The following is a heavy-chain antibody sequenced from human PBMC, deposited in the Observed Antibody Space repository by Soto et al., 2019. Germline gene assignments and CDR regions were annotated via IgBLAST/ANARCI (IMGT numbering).Heavy chain of an antibody. J-gene: IGHJ6*02. CDR1: GFTFRDYV. Sequence: HVHLVESGGDVVQPGRSLRLSCAASGFTFRDYVIHWVRQAPGKGLEWVTLISNDETTKYIADSVKGRFTISRDNSKNTVNLQMNSLRPEVTAVYYCARQGLGARRYLYKHLDAWGQGTTVTVSS. CDR3: ARQGLGARRYLYKHLDA. V-gene: IGHV3-30-3*01. CDR2: ISNDETTK. D-gene: IGHD1-1*01.